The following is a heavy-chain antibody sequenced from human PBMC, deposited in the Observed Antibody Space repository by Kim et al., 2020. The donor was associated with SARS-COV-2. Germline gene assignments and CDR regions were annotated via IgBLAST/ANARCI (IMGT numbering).Heavy chain of an antibody. D-gene: IGHD3-3*01. CDR1: GFTFSSYG. J-gene: IGHJ4*02. CDR3: ARESYDFWSGYYKEGSFDY. CDR2: IWYDGSNK. Sequence: GGSLRLSCAASGFTFSSYGMHWVRQAPGKGLEWVAVIWYDGSNKYYADSVKGRFTISRDNSKNTLYLQMNSLRAEDTAVYYCARESYDFWSGYYKEGSFDYWGQGTLVTVSS. V-gene: IGHV3-33*01.